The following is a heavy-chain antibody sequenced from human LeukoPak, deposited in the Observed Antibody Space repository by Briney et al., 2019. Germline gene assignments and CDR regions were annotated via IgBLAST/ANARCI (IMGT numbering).Heavy chain of an antibody. CDR1: GFTFSGYW. CDR3: ARGESGSYYY. D-gene: IGHD1-26*01. Sequence: GGSLRLSCAASGFTFSGYWMHWVRQAPGKGLVWVSRISSDGSSTSYADSVKGRFTISRDNAKNMLYLQMTSLRAEDTAVYYCARGESGSYYYWGQGTLVTVSS. V-gene: IGHV3-74*01. J-gene: IGHJ4*02. CDR2: ISSDGSST.